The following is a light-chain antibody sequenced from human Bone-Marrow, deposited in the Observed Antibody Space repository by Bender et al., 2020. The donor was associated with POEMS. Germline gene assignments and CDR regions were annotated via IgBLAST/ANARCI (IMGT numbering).Light chain of an antibody. V-gene: IGLV2-23*02. CDR2: DVG. CDR3: CSYAGSHVGL. CDR1: DSDIGRYKL. Sequence: QSALAQPPSASGSPGQSVTISCTGTDSDIGRYKLVSWYQHHPDKAPKLIIFDVGKRPSGVSNRFPGSKPGDPAYLTISGGRVQGEVDYHCCSYAGSHVGLLGGGPRLPAL. J-gene: IGLJ2*01.